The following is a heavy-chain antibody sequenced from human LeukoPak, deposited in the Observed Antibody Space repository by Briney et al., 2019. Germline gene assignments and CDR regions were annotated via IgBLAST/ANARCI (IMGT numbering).Heavy chain of an antibody. CDR1: GFTVSSNY. Sequence: PGGSLRLSCAASGFTVSSNYMSWVRQAPGKGLEWVSVIYSGGSTYYADSVKGRFTISRDNSKNTLYLQMNSLRAEDTAVYYCASCSGGSWDYLDYWGQGTLVTVSS. CDR3: ASCSGGSWDYLDY. D-gene: IGHD2-15*01. J-gene: IGHJ4*02. V-gene: IGHV3-53*01. CDR2: IYSGGST.